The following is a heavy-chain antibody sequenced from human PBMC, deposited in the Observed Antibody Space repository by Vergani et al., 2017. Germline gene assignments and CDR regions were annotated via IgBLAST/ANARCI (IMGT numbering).Heavy chain of an antibody. J-gene: IGHJ4*02. Sequence: EVRLLESGGGLVQPGGSLRLSCAASGFTFNIYAMSWVRQAPGKGLEWVSTITYNGGRTYYADSVTGRFTISRDNSKNTLHLQMNSLRADDTAVYYCTKGSRGYTCYFFDYWGQGTLATVSS. CDR2: ITYNGGRT. V-gene: IGHV3-23*01. CDR3: TKGSRGYTCYFFDY. CDR1: GFTFNIYA. D-gene: IGHD2-21*01.